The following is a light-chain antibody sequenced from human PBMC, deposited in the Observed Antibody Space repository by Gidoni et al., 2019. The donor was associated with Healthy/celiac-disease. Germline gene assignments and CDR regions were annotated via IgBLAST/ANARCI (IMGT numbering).Light chain of an antibody. V-gene: IGKV1-39*01. CDR1: QSINNY. CDR3: QQTYSTPLT. J-gene: IGKJ4*01. Sequence: DIQMTPPPSSLSASVGDRVTITCRASQSINNYLNWYRQKPGKAPKLLIYAASSLQSGVPSRFSGSGSGTHFTLTISSLQPEDFAIYYCQQTYSTPLTFGGGTKVEIK. CDR2: AAS.